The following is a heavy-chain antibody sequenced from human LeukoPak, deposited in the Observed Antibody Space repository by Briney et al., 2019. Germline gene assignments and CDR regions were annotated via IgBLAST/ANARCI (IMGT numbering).Heavy chain of an antibody. Sequence: ASVKVSCKAAGYTFTSYDINWGRQATGQGREWMGWITPNSGHTVFAPNFQGTVPITRTPSIRTAYLALSSLRSEDTAVYSCARGRYVSAGRYWGQGTLVTVSS. J-gene: IGHJ4*02. V-gene: IGHV1-8*01. CDR3: ARGRYVSAGRY. D-gene: IGHD3-10*01. CDR1: GYTFTSYD. CDR2: ITPNSGHT.